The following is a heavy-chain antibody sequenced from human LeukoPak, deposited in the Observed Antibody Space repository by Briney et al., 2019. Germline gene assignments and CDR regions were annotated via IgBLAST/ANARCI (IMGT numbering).Heavy chain of an antibody. CDR1: GGSLSLYY. V-gene: IGHV4-4*07. CDR3: ARESSGTYYNPLGYMDV. CDR2: IFTSGIT. Sequence: SETLSLACTVSGGSLSLYYWNWIRQPAGKGLEWIGRIFTSGITNHNPSLKSRVTMSVDTSKSQFSLNLSSVTAADTAVYYCARESSGTYYNPLGYMDVWGKGTTVTVSS. J-gene: IGHJ6*03. D-gene: IGHD3-10*01.